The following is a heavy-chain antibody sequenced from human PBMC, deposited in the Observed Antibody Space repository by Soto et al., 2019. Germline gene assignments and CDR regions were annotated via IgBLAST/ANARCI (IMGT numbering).Heavy chain of an antibody. CDR1: GGSISSGGYY. CDR2: IYYSGST. V-gene: IGHV4-31*03. CDR3: ARAGAAAGPDAVDY. Sequence: QVQLQESGPGLVKPSQTLSLTCTVSGGSISSGGYYWSWIRQHPGKGLEWIGYIYYSGSTYYNPSLKSRVTISVDTSKNQFSQQLISVTAADTAVYYWARAGAAAGPDAVDYWGQGTLVTVSS. J-gene: IGHJ4*02. D-gene: IGHD6-13*01.